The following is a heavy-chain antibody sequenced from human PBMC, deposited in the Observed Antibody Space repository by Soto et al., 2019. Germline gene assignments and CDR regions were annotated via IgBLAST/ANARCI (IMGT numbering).Heavy chain of an antibody. CDR1: GFTFSGSA. V-gene: IGHV3-73*01. J-gene: IGHJ4*02. Sequence: PGGSLRLSCAASGFTFSGSAMQWVRQASGKGLEWVGRIRTEPYSYAAAYAASVKGRFTIFRDDSKNTAYLRMNSLKTEDTAVYYCTRLVEQKRGYSDYWGQGTLVTVSS. D-gene: IGHD1-26*01. CDR3: TRLVEQKRGYSDY. CDR2: IRTEPYSYAA.